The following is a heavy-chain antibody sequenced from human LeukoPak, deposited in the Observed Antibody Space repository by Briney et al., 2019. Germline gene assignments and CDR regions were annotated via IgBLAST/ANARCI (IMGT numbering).Heavy chain of an antibody. Sequence: GGPVKVSCKASGYTFTGYYMHWVRQAPGQGLEWMGWINPNSGGTNYAQKFQGRVTMTRDTSISTAYMELSRLRSDDTAVYYCARVMNTVTYYYFDYWGHGPLVNVSS. CDR1: GYTFTGYY. CDR3: ARVMNTVTYYYFDY. J-gene: IGHJ4*01. CDR2: INPNSGGT. V-gene: IGHV1-2*02. D-gene: IGHD4-11*01.